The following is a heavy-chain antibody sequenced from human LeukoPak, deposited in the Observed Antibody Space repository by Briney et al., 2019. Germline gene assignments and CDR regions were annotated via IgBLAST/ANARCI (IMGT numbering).Heavy chain of an antibody. Sequence: SETLSLTCTVSGGSISSYYWSWIRQPPGKGLEWIAYLFYSGSTDHNPSLESRVTISVDTSKNQFSLKLRPVTAADTAVYYCATVAVIRGVTYFDYWGQGTLVTVSS. J-gene: IGHJ4*02. CDR2: LFYSGST. D-gene: IGHD3-10*01. CDR1: GGSISSYY. V-gene: IGHV4-59*01. CDR3: ATVAVIRGVTYFDY.